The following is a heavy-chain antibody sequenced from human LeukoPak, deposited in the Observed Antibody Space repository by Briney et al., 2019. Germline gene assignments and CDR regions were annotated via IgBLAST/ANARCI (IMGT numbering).Heavy chain of an antibody. CDR3: AKDYGPYYYGSGSYYDY. CDR2: IRYDGSNK. Sequence: GGSLRLSCAASGFTFSSYGMHWVRQAPGKGLEWVAFIRYDGSNKYYADSVKGRFTISRDNSKNTLYLQMNSLRAEDTAVYYCAKDYGPYYYGSGSYYDYWGQGTLVTVSS. D-gene: IGHD3-10*01. CDR1: GFTFSSYG. V-gene: IGHV3-30*02. J-gene: IGHJ4*02.